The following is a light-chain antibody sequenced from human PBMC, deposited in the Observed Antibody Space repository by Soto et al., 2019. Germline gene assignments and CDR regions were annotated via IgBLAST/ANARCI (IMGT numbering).Light chain of an antibody. CDR2: DAS. V-gene: IGKV3-11*01. CDR1: QSISSY. Sequence: IVLTQSPATLSLSPGERATLSCRASQSISSYLAWYQQKPGQAPRLLIYDASNRATGIPARFSGSGSGTDFTLTISSLEPEDFAVYYCQQRSNWPPITFGQGTRRRL. CDR3: QQRSNWPPIT. J-gene: IGKJ5*01.